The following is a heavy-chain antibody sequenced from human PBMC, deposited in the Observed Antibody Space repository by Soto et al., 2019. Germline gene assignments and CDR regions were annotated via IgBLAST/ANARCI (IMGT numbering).Heavy chain of an antibody. CDR1: GGSISSGGYS. Sequence: SLTCAVSGGSISSGGYSWSWIRQPPGKGLEWIGYIYHSGSTYYNPSLKSRVTISVDRSKNQFSLKLSSVTAADTAVYYCARAHGSGWGAFDIWGQGTMVT. V-gene: IGHV4-30-2*01. D-gene: IGHD3-10*01. CDR3: ARAHGSGWGAFDI. CDR2: IYHSGST. J-gene: IGHJ3*02.